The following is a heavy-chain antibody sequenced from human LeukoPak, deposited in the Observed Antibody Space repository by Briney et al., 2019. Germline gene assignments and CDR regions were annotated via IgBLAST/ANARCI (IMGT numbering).Heavy chain of an antibody. CDR2: IYYSGST. V-gene: IGHV4-59*01. CDR1: GGSISSYY. CDR3: ARDREDAFDI. D-gene: IGHD1-26*01. Sequence: SETLSLTCTVSGGSISSYYWSWIRQPPGKGLEWIGYIYYSGSTNYNPSLKSRVTISVDTSKNQFSLKLSSVTAADTAVYYCARDREDAFDIRGQGTMVTVSS. J-gene: IGHJ3*02.